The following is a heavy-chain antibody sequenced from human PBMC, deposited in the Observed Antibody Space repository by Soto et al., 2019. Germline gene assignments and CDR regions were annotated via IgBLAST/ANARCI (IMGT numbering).Heavy chain of an antibody. CDR3: AREEGYYDGSGYYYGYHFLHF. Sequence: SVKVSCKASGGTFNTYTFNWVRQVPGQGLEWMGGIIPIFGTTNYAQKLQGRVTFTADESTSTAYMELRNLRSEDTAVYYCAREEGYYDGSGYYYGYHFLHFWDQGTLVTVSS. V-gene: IGHV1-69*13. J-gene: IGHJ4*02. CDR1: GGTFNTYT. D-gene: IGHD3-22*01. CDR2: IIPIFGTT.